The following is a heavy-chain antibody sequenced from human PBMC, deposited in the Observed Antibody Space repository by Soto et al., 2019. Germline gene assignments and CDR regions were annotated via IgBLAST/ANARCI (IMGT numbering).Heavy chain of an antibody. CDR3: ARAKLPNHDSYAFDI. CDR1: GGTFSSYT. J-gene: IGHJ3*02. Sequence: GASVKVSCKASGGTFSSYTISWVRQAPRQGLEWMGRIIPILGIANYAQKFQGRVTITADKSTSTAYMELSSLRSEDTAVYYCARAKLPNHDSYAFDIWGQGTMVTVSS. V-gene: IGHV1-69*02. CDR2: IIPILGIA. D-gene: IGHD3-3*01.